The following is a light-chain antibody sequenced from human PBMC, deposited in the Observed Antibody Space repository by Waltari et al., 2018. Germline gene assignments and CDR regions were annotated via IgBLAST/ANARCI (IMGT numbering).Light chain of an antibody. J-gene: IGKJ5*01. CDR2: DAS. CDR1: QSVSSY. V-gene: IGKV3-11*01. Sequence: EIVLTQSPVTLSLSPGERATLPCRASQSVSSYLAWYQQKPGQAPRLLIYDASSRATGIPARFSGSGSGTDFTLTISSLEPEDFAVYYCQQRSNWPPSITFGQGTRLEIK. CDR3: QQRSNWPPSIT.